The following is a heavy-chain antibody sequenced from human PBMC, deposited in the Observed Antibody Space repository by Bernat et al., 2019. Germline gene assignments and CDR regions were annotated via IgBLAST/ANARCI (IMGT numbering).Heavy chain of an antibody. CDR1: RFTFSSYA. CDR2: ISSSAGST. J-gene: IGHJ6*04. CDR3: AREGRVTTVTFGYEMDV. V-gene: IGHV3-23*01. Sequence: EVQLLESGGGLVQPGGSLRLSCAASRFTFSSYAMSWVRQAPGKGLEWVSAISSSAGSTKYGDSMKGRFTISRDNSKNTLYLQMNSLRAEDTAVYYCAREGRVTTVTFGYEMDVWGTGTTVTVSS. D-gene: IGHD4-11*01.